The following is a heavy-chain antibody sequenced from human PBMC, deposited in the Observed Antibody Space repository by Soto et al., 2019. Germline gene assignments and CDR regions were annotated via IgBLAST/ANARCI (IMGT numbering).Heavy chain of an antibody. CDR3: ARAGVTPDFFDY. Sequence: GGSLRLSCAASGFSVRTNYMSWVRQAPGKGLEWVSVFESGGSIYYADSVKGRFIISRDYAKNTVYLQMNSLRAEDTAVYYCARAGVTPDFFDYWGQGTLVTVSS. J-gene: IGHJ4*02. CDR1: GFSVRTNY. CDR2: FESGGSI. D-gene: IGHD2-21*02. V-gene: IGHV3-53*01.